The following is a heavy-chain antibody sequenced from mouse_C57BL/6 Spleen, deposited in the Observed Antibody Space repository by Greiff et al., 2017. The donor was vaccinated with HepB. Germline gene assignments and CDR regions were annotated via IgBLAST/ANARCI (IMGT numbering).Heavy chain of an antibody. CDR1: GYTFTSYW. CDR2: IHPNSGST. J-gene: IGHJ2*01. V-gene: IGHV1-64*01. D-gene: IGHD2-2*01. CDR3: ARGGMVTADDY. Sequence: QVQLQQSGAELVKPGASVKLSCKASGYTFTSYWMHWVKQRPGQGLEWIGMIHPNSGSTNYNEKFKSKATLTVDKSSSTAYMQLSSLTSEDSAVYYRARGGMVTADDYWGQGTTLTVSS.